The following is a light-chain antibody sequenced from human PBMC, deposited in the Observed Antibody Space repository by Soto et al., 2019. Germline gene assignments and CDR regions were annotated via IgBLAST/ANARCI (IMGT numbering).Light chain of an antibody. Sequence: QSALTQPASVSGSPGQSITISCTGTSRDVGGYDYVSWYQHHPGKAPKLVIFEVTNRPSGVSDRFSGSKSGNTASLTISGLQVEDEADYYFTSYSITSPYVFGTGTKVTVL. J-gene: IGLJ1*01. CDR2: EVT. CDR1: SRDVGGYDY. CDR3: TSYSITSPYV. V-gene: IGLV2-14*01.